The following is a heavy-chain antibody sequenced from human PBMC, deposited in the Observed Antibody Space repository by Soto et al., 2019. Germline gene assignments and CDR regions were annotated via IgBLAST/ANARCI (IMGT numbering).Heavy chain of an antibody. D-gene: IGHD3-16*01. V-gene: IGHV3-53*01. CDR2: IYSGGST. CDR1: GFTVSSNY. J-gene: IGHJ5*02. CDR3: ARDYVGQLYTNWFDP. Sequence: GGSLRLSCAASGFTVSSNYMSWVRQAPGKGLEWVSVIYSGGSTYYADSVKGRFTISRDNSKNTLYLQMNSLRAEDTAVYYCARDYVGQLYTNWFDPWGQGTLVTVSS.